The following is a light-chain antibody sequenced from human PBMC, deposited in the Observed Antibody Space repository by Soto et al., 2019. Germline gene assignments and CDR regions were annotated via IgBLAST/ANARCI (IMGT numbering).Light chain of an antibody. V-gene: IGLV2-14*03. CDR1: SSDVGSYNY. J-gene: IGLJ1*01. CDR2: DVD. CDR3: SSFTNSSPLGV. Sequence: QSVLTQPASVSGSPGQSITISCTGTSSDVGSYNYVSWYQHHPGKAPKLVIYDVDDRPSGVSIRFSGSKSGNTASLTIFGLQAEDEADYYCSSFTNSSPLGVFGTGTKVTVL.